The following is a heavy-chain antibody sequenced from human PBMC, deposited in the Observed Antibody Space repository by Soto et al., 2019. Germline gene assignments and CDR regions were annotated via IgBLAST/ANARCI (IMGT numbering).Heavy chain of an antibody. V-gene: IGHV1-8*01. Sequence: ASVKVSCKASGYTFTRYDINWVRQATGQGLEWMGWMNPNSGNTGYAQKFQGRVTMTRNTSISTAYMELSSLRSEDTAVYYCARGQGESSGWYSRPYYYYYYMDVWGKGTTVTVSS. CDR2: MNPNSGNT. J-gene: IGHJ6*03. CDR3: ARGQGESSGWYSRPYYYYYYMDV. D-gene: IGHD6-19*01. CDR1: GYTFTRYD.